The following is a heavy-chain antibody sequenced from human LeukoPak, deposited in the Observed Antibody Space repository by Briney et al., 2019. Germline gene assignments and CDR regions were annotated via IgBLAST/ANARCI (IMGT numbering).Heavy chain of an antibody. J-gene: IGHJ3*01. Sequence: GGSLRLSCAASGFTFSSYSMNWVRQAPGKGLEWVSFIYSDNTHYSDSVKGRFTISRDNSKNTLYLQMNGLRADDTAVYYCAMKAVPRPRLHDAFDFWGQGTVVSVSS. CDR1: GFTFSSYS. D-gene: IGHD5-24*01. V-gene: IGHV3-53*01. CDR3: AMKAVPRPRLHDAFDF. CDR2: IYSDNT.